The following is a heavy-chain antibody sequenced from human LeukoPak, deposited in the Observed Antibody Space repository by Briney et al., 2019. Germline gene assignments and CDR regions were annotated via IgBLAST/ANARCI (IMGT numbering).Heavy chain of an antibody. Sequence: GGSLRLSCAASGFTFSNYAMSWVRQAPGKGLEWVSAISGSGGSTYYADSVKGRFTISRDNSKNTLYLQMNSLRAEDTAVYYCAKKAGCSSTSCYHFDYWGRGTLVTVSS. CDR3: AKKAGCSSTSCYHFDY. CDR1: GFTFSNYA. J-gene: IGHJ4*02. D-gene: IGHD2-2*01. CDR2: ISGSGGST. V-gene: IGHV3-23*01.